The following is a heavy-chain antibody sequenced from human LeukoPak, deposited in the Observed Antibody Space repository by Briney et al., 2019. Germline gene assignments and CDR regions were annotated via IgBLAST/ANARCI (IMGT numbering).Heavy chain of an antibody. CDR3: PRRRAVAGVNWFDP. CDR1: GYTLIIYG. V-gene: IGHV1-18*01. D-gene: IGHD6-19*01. J-gene: IGHJ5*02. Sequence: GASVKVSCKASGYTLIIYGISWVRQAPGQGLEWMGWISSHHGYTKYAQKFQGKVTMTTDTSMSTAYMELGSLRSYDTAVYYCPRRRAVAGVNWFDPWGQGTLVTVSS. CDR2: ISSHHGYT.